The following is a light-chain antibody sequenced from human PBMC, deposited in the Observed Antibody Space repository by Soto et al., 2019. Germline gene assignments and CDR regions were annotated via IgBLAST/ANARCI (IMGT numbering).Light chain of an antibody. CDR3: CSYAGSSTVV. V-gene: IGLV2-23*01. J-gene: IGLJ2*01. Sequence: SALTQPASVSGYPGQSITISCTGTSSDGGSYNLVSWYQQHPDKAPNLMIYECSKRPSGVSNLFSDSKSGNTASLTISVLQAEDEADYYCCSYAGSSTVVFGGGTKVTVL. CDR1: SSDGGSYNL. CDR2: ECS.